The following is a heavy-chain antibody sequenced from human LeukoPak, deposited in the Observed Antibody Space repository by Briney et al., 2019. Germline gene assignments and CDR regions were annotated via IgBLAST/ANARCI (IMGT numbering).Heavy chain of an antibody. Sequence: PGGSLRLSCAASGFTFSNYAMSWVRQAPGKGLEWVSGISGGGGSTYYADSVKGRFTISRDNSKNTLYLQMNSLRAEDTAVYYCAKVPSVYCSSTSCYLDYWGQGTLVTVSS. V-gene: IGHV3-23*01. D-gene: IGHD2-2*01. CDR2: ISGGGGST. J-gene: IGHJ4*02. CDR3: AKVPSVYCSSTSCYLDY. CDR1: GFTFSNYA.